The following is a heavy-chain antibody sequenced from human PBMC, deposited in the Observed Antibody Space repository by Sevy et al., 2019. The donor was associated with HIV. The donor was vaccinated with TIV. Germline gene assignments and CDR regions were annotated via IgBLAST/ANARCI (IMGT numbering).Heavy chain of an antibody. J-gene: IGHJ6*02. CDR3: ARDCNSATCLWGLDV. CDR2: IKLDGSEK. Sequence: GSLRLSCAASGFTFNRYWMSWVRQAPGKGLQWVANIKLDGSEKYYLDSVRGRFTISRDNAKNSLYLQMNSLRAEDTAVYYCARDCNSATCLWGLDVWGLGTTVTVS. D-gene: IGHD1-26*01. V-gene: IGHV3-7*03. CDR1: GFTFNRYW.